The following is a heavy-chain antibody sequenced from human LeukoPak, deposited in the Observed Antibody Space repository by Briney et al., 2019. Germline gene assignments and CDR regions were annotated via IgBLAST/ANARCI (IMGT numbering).Heavy chain of an antibody. Sequence: GGSLRLSCAASAFTLGSYAMSWVRQAPGKGLEWVSGISANGANTHYAESVRGRFTISRDNSKNTLYLQMNSLRAGDTALYFCAKYHNPDSTGPFHWGQGTLVTVSS. CDR2: ISANGANT. CDR1: AFTLGSYA. CDR3: AKYHNPDSTGPFH. V-gene: IGHV3-23*01. J-gene: IGHJ4*02. D-gene: IGHD3-22*01.